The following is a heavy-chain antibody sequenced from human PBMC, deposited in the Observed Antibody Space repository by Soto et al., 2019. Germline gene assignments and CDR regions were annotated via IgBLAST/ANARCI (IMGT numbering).Heavy chain of an antibody. CDR3: ARGTVRDHDFGDH. CDR1: GFTFSTYW. CDR2: MSSDGSST. D-gene: IGHD4-17*01. J-gene: IGHJ4*02. Sequence: EVQLVESGGDLVQPGGSLRLSCAASGFTFSTYWMHWVRQVPGKGPEWVSRMSSDGSSTAYADSVRGRFIISRDNAKNTVYLQMNSLGVDDTAVYYCARGTVRDHDFGDHWGLGTLVAVSS. V-gene: IGHV3-74*01.